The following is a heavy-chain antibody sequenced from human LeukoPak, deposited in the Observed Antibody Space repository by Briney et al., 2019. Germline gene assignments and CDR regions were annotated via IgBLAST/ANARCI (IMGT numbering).Heavy chain of an antibody. J-gene: IGHJ6*04. Sequence: GGSLRLSCAASGFTFSTYGMSWVRQAPGKGLEWVSAISSSGSSIYYADSVKGRFTISRDNAKNSLYLQMNSLRAEDTAVYYCAELGITMIGGVWGKGTTVTISS. D-gene: IGHD3-10*02. CDR1: GFTFSTYG. V-gene: IGHV3-23*01. CDR2: ISSSGSSI. CDR3: AELGITMIGGV.